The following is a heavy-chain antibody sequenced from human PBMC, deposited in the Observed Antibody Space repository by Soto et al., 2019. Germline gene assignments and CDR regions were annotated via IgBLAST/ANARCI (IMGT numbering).Heavy chain of an antibody. V-gene: IGHV4-59*01. J-gene: IGHJ4*02. Sequence: SETLSLTCTFSGCSISSYYWSRIRQPPGKGLEWIGYIYHSGSTKYNPSLKSRITISVDTSRNQFSLKLSSVTAADTAVYYCATGHSSSWHYFAYGGKGALVTVSS. D-gene: IGHD6-13*01. CDR1: GCSISSYY. CDR2: IYHSGST. CDR3: ATGHSSSWHYFAY.